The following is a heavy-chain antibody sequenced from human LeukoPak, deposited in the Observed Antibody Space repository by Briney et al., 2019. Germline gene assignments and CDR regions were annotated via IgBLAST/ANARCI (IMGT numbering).Heavy chain of an antibody. Sequence: GGSLRLSCAASGFTFSNYWMHWVRQAPGKGLVWVSRINSDGSSTTYADSVKGRFTISRDNAKNTLYLQTNSLRAEDTAVYYCARDPHGYWWFDPWGQGTLVTVSS. CDR3: ARDPHGYWWFDP. CDR1: GFTFSNYW. V-gene: IGHV3-74*03. D-gene: IGHD5-18*01. J-gene: IGHJ5*02. CDR2: INSDGSST.